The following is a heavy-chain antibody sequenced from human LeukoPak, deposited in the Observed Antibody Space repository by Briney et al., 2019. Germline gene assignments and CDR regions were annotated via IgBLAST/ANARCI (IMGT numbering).Heavy chain of an antibody. D-gene: IGHD3-22*01. CDR1: GYTFTGYY. Sequence: GASVKVSCKASGYTFTGYYMHWVRQAPGQGLEWMGWISAYNGNTNYAQKLQGRVTMTTDTSTSTAYMELRSLRSDDTAVYYCARAGGYYDSSGYYSDYWGQGTLVTVSS. V-gene: IGHV1-18*04. CDR2: ISAYNGNT. J-gene: IGHJ4*02. CDR3: ARAGGYYDSSGYYSDY.